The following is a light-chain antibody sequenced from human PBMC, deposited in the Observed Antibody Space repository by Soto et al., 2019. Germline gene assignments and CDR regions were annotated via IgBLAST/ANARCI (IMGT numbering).Light chain of an antibody. J-gene: IGKJ1*01. CDR3: QQYGSSLTWT. Sequence: EVVLTQSPVTLSLSPGERATLSCRASQSVSSNLAWYQQKPGQAPRLLVYAASSRATGIPDRFSGSGSGTDFTLTISRLEPEDFAVYYCQQYGSSLTWTFGQGTKVDIK. CDR2: AAS. V-gene: IGKV3-20*01. CDR1: QSVSSN.